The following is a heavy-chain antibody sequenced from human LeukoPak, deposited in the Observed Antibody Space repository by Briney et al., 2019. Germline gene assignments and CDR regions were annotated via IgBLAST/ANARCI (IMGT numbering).Heavy chain of an antibody. CDR3: ARDLSQDYGDSLEGGY. J-gene: IGHJ4*02. Sequence: ASVKVSCKASGYTFTSYYMHWVRQAPGQGLEWMLIINPSGGSTSYAQKFQGRVTMTRDTSTSTVYMELSSLRSEDTAVYYCARDLSQDYGDSLEGGYWGQGTLVTVSS. CDR2: INPSGGST. V-gene: IGHV1-46*01. D-gene: IGHD4-17*01. CDR1: GYTFTSYY.